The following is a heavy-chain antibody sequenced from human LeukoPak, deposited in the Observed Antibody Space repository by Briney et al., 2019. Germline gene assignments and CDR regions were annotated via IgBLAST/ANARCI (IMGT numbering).Heavy chain of an antibody. CDR2: ISYDGKHK. J-gene: IGHJ3*02. Sequence: GRSLRLSCAASGFTFSSSAMHWVRQPPGKGLEWVAVISYDGKHKYFADSVKGRFTISRDNSRNTLYLQSNSLKADDTAVYYCAKDRDWGTAFDIWGQGTMVTVSS. CDR1: GFTFSSSA. D-gene: IGHD7-27*01. V-gene: IGHV3-30*18. CDR3: AKDRDWGTAFDI.